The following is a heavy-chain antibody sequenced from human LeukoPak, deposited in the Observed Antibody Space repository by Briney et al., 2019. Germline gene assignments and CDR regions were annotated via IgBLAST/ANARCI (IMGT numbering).Heavy chain of an antibody. CDR2: IKQDGSDK. D-gene: IGHD3-16*02. CDR3: ARGYQALYFDY. CDR1: GFTFSSYW. Sequence: GGSLRLSRAASGFTFSSYWMSWVRQAPGKGLEWVANIKQDGSDKFYVDSVKGRFTISRDNAKNSLYLQMSSLRAEDTAVYYCARGYQALYFDYWGQGTLVTVSS. V-gene: IGHV3-7*01. J-gene: IGHJ4*02.